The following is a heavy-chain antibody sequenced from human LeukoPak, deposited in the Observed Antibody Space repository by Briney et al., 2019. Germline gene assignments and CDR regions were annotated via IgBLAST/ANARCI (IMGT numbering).Heavy chain of an antibody. D-gene: IGHD5/OR15-5a*01. J-gene: IGHJ1*01. Sequence: SGGSLRLSCAASGFTFSSYAMSWVRQAPGKGLVWVSRIHSDGSSTNYADSVKGRHTISRDNAKNTLFLQMNSLRAEDTAVYYCARGGSTYFQHWGQGTLVTVSS. CDR1: GFTFSSYA. CDR2: IHSDGSST. V-gene: IGHV3-74*01. CDR3: ARGGSTYFQH.